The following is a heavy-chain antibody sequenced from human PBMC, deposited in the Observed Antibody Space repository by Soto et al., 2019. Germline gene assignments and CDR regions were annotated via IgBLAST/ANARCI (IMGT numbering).Heavy chain of an antibody. J-gene: IGHJ3*02. CDR2: INPSGGST. CDR1: GYTFTSYY. V-gene: IGHV1-46*03. CDR3: ARESYSSGGSCYSLVTFDI. Sequence: QVQLVQSGAEVKKPGASVKVSCKASGYTFTSYYMHWVRQAPGQGLEWMGIINPSGGSTSYAQKFQGRVTMTRDTSTSTVYMELSSLRSEDTAVYYCARESYSSGGSCYSLVTFDIWGQGTMVTVSS. D-gene: IGHD2-15*01.